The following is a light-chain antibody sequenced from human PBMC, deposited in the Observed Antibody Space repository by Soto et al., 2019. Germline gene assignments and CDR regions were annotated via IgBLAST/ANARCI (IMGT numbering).Light chain of an antibody. CDR2: AAS. CDR3: QQYYSYSPIT. V-gene: IGKV1-8*01. Sequence: MTQAVSSFSASAGDRVTITCRASQGISSYLAWYQQKPGKAPKLLIYAASTLQSGVPSRCSGSGSGTDFTLPISSLLSQDFAAYYCQQYYSYSPITFGQGTRLEIK. CDR1: QGISSY. J-gene: IGKJ5*01.